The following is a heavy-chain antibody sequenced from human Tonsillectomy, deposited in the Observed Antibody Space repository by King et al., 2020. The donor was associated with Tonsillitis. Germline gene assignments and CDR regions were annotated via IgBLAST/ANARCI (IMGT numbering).Heavy chain of an antibody. V-gene: IGHV3-21*01. J-gene: IGHJ6*02. CDR2: ISSTSTYM. Sequence: VQLVESGGGLVKPGGSLRLSCAASGFTFSTYSMNWVRQAPGKGLEWVSSISSTSTYMYYAGSVKGRFTISRDNAKNSLYLQMKSLGAEDTAVYYCARTIGGDYFYYGLDVWGQGTTVTVSS. CDR3: ARTIGGDYFYYGLDV. D-gene: IGHD3-10*01. CDR1: GFTFSTYS.